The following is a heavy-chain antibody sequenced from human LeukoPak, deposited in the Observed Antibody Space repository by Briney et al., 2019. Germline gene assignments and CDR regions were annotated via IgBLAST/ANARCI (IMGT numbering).Heavy chain of an antibody. V-gene: IGHV1-18*01. D-gene: IGHD4-17*01. Sequence: ASVKVSCKASGYTFTSYGISWVRQAPGQGLEWMGWISAYNGNTNHAQKLQGRVTMTTDTSTSTAYMELRSLRSDDTAVYYCARAPSTVTTPYYYYGMDVWGQGTTVTVSS. CDR2: ISAYNGNT. CDR1: GYTFTSYG. J-gene: IGHJ6*02. CDR3: ARAPSTVTTPYYYYGMDV.